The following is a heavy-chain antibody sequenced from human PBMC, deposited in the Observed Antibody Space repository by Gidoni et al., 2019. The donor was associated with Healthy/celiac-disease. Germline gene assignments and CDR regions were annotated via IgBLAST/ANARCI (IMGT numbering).Heavy chain of an antibody. J-gene: IGHJ6*02. CDR3: ARALRFLEWTQYYYYGMDV. CDR1: GGTFSSYA. D-gene: IGHD3-3*01. Sequence: QVQLVQSGAEVKKPGSSVKVSCKASGGTFSSYAISWVRQAPGQGLEWMGGIIPIFGTANYAQKFQGRVTITADESTSTAYMELSSLRSEDTAVYYCARALRFLEWTQYYYYGMDVWGQGTTVTVSS. V-gene: IGHV1-69*01. CDR2: IIPIFGTA.